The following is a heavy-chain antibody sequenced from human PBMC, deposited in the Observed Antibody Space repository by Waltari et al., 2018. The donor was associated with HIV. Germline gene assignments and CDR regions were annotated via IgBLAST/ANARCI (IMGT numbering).Heavy chain of an antibody. J-gene: IGHJ3*01. Sequence: QLLESGGGLVEPGGYLRLSCAASGFLFTDFAMDWVRQAPGKGLEWVSAIRGGGETFYADSVKGRFTISRDNSKNTLYLQMNSLRADDAAVYYCVKDSGRAADVFDLWGQGTMVTVSS. D-gene: IGHD3-10*01. CDR2: IRGGGET. V-gene: IGHV3-23*01. CDR1: GFLFTDFA. CDR3: VKDSGRAADVFDL.